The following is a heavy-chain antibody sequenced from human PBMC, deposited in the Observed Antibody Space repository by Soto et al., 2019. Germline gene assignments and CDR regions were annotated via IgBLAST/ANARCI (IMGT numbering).Heavy chain of an antibody. CDR3: AVAVAGPTAIGY. V-gene: IGHV3-74*01. CDR2: INSDGSST. J-gene: IGHJ4*02. D-gene: IGHD6-19*01. Sequence: EVQLVESGGGLVQPGGSLRISCAASGFTFSSYWRHWVRQAPGKGLVWVSRINSDGSSTSYADSVKGRFTISRDNAKNTLYLQVTSVRAEGTAVYYWAVAVAGPTAIGYWGQGTLVTVSS. CDR1: GFTFSSYW.